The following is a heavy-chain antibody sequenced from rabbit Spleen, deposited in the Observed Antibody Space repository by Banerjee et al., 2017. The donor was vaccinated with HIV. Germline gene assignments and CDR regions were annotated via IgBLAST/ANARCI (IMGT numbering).Heavy chain of an antibody. D-gene: IGHD8-1*01. Sequence: QEQLEESGGGLVKPEGSLTLTCKASGVSLNDKDVMCWVRQAPGKGLEWIACINIVTGKSVYASWAKGRFTCSKTSSTTVTLQMTSLTVADTATYFCARDTGSSFSSYGMDLWGPGPWSPS. CDR3: ARDTGSSFSSYGMDL. J-gene: IGHJ6*01. CDR2: INIVTGKS. CDR1: GVSLNDKDV. V-gene: IGHV1S45*01.